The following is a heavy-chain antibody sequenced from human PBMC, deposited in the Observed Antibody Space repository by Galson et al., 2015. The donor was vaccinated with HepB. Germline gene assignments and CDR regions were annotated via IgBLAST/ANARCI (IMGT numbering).Heavy chain of an antibody. CDR3: ARGGCGDSCYSYHFDY. D-gene: IGHD2-15*01. Sequence: SLRLSCAASGFTFSTYAMHWVRQAPGKGLEWVAVIAFDGTYKYLADSVKGRFTISRDNSKSTLFLQMNSLRGENTAVYYCARGGCGDSCYSYHFDYWGQGTLVTVSS. J-gene: IGHJ4*02. V-gene: IGHV3-30-3*01. CDR2: IAFDGTYK. CDR1: GFTFSTYA.